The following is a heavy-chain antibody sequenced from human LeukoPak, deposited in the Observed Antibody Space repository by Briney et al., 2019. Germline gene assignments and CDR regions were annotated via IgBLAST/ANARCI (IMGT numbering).Heavy chain of an antibody. J-gene: IGHJ4*02. CDR1: GGSISSSSYY. D-gene: IGHD3-22*01. Sequence: PSETLSLTCTVSGGSISSSSYYWGWVRQPPGKGLEWIASIYYSGNTYYHPSLKSRVTISVDTSENQFSLKLSSVTAADTAVYYCGRYYFDSSGYYPPAVWGQGILVTVSS. CDR3: GRYYFDSSGYYPPAV. V-gene: IGHV4-39*01. CDR2: IYYSGNT.